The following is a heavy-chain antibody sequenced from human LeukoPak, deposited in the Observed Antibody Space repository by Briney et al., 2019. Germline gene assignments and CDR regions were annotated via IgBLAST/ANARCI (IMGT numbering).Heavy chain of an antibody. D-gene: IGHD4-23*01. CDR2: IYPGDSDT. Sequence: XRXMPXXGGGWMXXIYPGDSDTRYSPSSQGQVTISADKSISTAYLQWSSLKASDTAMYYCARRLGGGINWFDPWGQGTLVTVSS. J-gene: IGHJ5*02. V-gene: IGHV5-51*01. CDR3: ARRLGGGINWFDP.